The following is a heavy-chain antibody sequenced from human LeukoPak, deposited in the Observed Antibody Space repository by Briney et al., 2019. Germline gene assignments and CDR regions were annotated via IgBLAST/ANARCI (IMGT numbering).Heavy chain of an antibody. J-gene: IGHJ4*02. V-gene: IGHV3-48*03. CDR3: ARAKMTTAGGVFDY. CDR2: ISSSGGTI. Sequence: GGPLRLSCAASGFTFSSYEMNWVRQAPGKGLEWVSYISSSGGTIYYADSVKGRFTISRDNAKNSLYLQMNSLRAEDTAVYYCARAKMTTAGGVFDYWGQGTLVTVSS. CDR1: GFTFSSYE. D-gene: IGHD6-13*01.